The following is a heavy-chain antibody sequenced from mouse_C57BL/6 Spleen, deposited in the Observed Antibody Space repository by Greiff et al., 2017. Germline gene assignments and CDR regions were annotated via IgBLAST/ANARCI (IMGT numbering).Heavy chain of an antibody. CDR2: IYPSDSET. Sequence: QVRLQQPGAELVRPGSSVKLSCKASGYTFTSYWMDWVKQRPGQGLEWIGNIYPSDSETHYNQKFKDKATVTVDKSSSTAYMQLSSLTSEDSAVYYCARRPTTAYFGYWGQGTTLAVSS. CDR3: ARRPTTAYFGY. CDR1: GYTFTSYW. D-gene: IGHD1-2*01. V-gene: IGHV1-61*01. J-gene: IGHJ2*01.